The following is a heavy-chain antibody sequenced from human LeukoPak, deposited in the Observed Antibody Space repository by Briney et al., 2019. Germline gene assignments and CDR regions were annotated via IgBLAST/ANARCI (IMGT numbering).Heavy chain of an antibody. D-gene: IGHD3-22*01. V-gene: IGHV3-30*18. CDR2: ISYDGSNK. CDR1: GFTFSSYG. J-gene: IGHJ6*02. CDR3: AKDPEYYYDSSGYYNYYYYYGMDV. Sequence: PGGSLRLSCAASGFTFSSYGMHWVRQAPGKGLEWVAVISYDGSNKYYADSVKGRFTISRDNPKNTLYLQMNSLRAEDTAVYYCAKDPEYYYDSSGYYNYYYYYGMDVWGQGTTVTVSS.